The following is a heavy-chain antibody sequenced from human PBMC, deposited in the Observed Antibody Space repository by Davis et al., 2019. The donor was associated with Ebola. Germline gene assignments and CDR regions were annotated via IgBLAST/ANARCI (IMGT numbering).Heavy chain of an antibody. D-gene: IGHD5-12*01. CDR1: GFTVSSNH. J-gene: IGHJ4*02. CDR2: IYDQST. Sequence: GESLKISCTASGFTVSSNHMSWVRQAPGKGLEWVSVIYDQSTAYADAVRGRFIISRDKSNNTLYLEMSSLRVDDTAVYYCAKYRGSHFDSWGQGTLVTVSS. V-gene: IGHV3-53*05. CDR3: AKYRGSHFDS.